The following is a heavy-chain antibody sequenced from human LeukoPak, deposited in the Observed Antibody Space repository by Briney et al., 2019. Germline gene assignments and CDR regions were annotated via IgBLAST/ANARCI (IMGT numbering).Heavy chain of an antibody. Sequence: ASVKVSCKASGYTFTSYDINWVRQATGQGLEWMGWMNPNSGNTGYAQKFQGRVAITRNTSISTAYMELSSLRSEDTAVYYCARAPSYDFWSGYYTYNWFDPWDQGTLVTVSS. V-gene: IGHV1-8*03. CDR2: MNPNSGNT. CDR1: GYTFTSYD. CDR3: ARAPSYDFWSGYYTYNWFDP. D-gene: IGHD3-3*01. J-gene: IGHJ5*02.